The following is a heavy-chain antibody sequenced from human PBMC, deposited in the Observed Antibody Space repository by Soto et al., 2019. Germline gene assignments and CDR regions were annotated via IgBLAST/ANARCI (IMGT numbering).Heavy chain of an antibody. CDR1: GGSISSYY. D-gene: IGHD2-8*01. V-gene: IGHV4-59*01. CDR3: ARDRDCTNGVCYAGNFDY. Sequence: SETLSLTCTVSGGSISSYYWSWIRQPPGKGLEWIGYIYYSGSTNYNPSLKSRVTISVDTSKNQFSLKLSSVTAADTAVYYCARDRDCTNGVCYAGNFDYWGQGTLVTVSS. CDR2: IYYSGST. J-gene: IGHJ4*02.